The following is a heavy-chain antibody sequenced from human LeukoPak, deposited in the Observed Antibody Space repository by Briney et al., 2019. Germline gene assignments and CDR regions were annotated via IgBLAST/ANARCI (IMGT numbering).Heavy chain of an antibody. CDR2: IRGKAYGGTT. V-gene: IGHV3-49*04. Sequence: PGGSLRLSCTASGFTFGDHAMSWVRQAPGKGLEWLGFIRGKAYGGTTEYAASAKGRFTISRDDSKSIAYLQMNSLTTEDTAVYCSRGPTQQWLYSGTDVWGQGTTVIVSS. D-gene: IGHD5-18*01. CDR1: GFTFGDHA. J-gene: IGHJ6*02. CDR3: RGPTQQWLYSGTDV.